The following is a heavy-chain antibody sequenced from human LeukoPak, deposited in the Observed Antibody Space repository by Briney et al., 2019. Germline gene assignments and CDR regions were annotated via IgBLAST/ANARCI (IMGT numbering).Heavy chain of an antibody. CDR2: IRSKAYGGTT. CDR3: TRDRKGSGSYYVGRYYYYGMDV. CDR1: GFTFGDYA. V-gene: IGHV3-49*03. D-gene: IGHD3-10*01. Sequence: GGSLRLSCTASGFTFGDYAMSWFRQAPGKGLEWVGFIRSKAYGGTTEYAASVRGRFTISRDDSKSIAYLQMNGLKTEDTAVYYCTRDRKGSGSYYVGRYYYYGMDVWGQGTTVTVSS. J-gene: IGHJ6*02.